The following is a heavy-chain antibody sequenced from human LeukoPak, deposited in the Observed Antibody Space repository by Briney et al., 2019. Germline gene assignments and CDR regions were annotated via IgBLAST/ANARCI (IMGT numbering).Heavy chain of an antibody. Sequence: GGSLRLSCAASGFTFSSYSMNWVRQAPGKGLECVSCISSSSTIYYADSVKGRFTISRDNAKNSLYLQMNSLRAEDTAVYYCARDHTAAAGTDFQHWGQGTLVTVSS. V-gene: IGHV3-48*04. D-gene: IGHD6-13*01. CDR3: ARDHTAAAGTDFQH. CDR2: ISSSSTI. J-gene: IGHJ1*01. CDR1: GFTFSSYS.